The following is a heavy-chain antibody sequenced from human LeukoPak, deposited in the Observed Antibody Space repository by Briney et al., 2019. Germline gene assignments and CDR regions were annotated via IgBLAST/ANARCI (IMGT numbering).Heavy chain of an antibody. CDR1: GFTFSSYG. Sequence: GGSLRLSCAASGFTFSSYGMSWVRQAPGKGLEWVSAISGSGGSTYYADSVKGRFTISRDNSKNTLYLQMNSLRAEDTAVYYCARLGARSGSYDYWGQGTLVTVSS. D-gene: IGHD3-10*01. CDR2: ISGSGGST. CDR3: ARLGARSGSYDY. V-gene: IGHV3-23*01. J-gene: IGHJ4*02.